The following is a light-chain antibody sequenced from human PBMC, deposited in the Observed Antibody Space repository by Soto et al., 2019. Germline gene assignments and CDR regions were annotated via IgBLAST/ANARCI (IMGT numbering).Light chain of an antibody. CDR2: EVS. CDR1: GSDVGGYKY. CDR3: ISYSTSTTLGV. V-gene: IGLV2-14*01. Sequence: QSVLAQPASVSGSPGQTISIPCTGTGSDVGGYKYVSWYQQHPGKAPKLIIYEVSGRPSGVSNRFSGSKSGNTASLTISGLQAEDEADYYCISYSTSTTLGVFGTGTKVTVL. J-gene: IGLJ1*01.